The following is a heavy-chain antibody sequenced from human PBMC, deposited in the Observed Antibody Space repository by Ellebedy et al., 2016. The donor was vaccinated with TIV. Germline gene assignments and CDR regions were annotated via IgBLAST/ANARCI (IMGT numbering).Heavy chain of an antibody. CDR3: ARGVSPSIAAAPNWFNP. Sequence: SVKVSCXASGGTFSSYAISWVRQAPGQGLEWMGRIIPILGIANYAQKFQGRVTITADESTSTAYMELSSLRSEDTAVYYCARGVSPSIAAAPNWFNPWGQGTLVTVSS. D-gene: IGHD6-13*01. CDR2: IIPILGIA. J-gene: IGHJ5*02. CDR1: GGTFSSYA. V-gene: IGHV1-69*04.